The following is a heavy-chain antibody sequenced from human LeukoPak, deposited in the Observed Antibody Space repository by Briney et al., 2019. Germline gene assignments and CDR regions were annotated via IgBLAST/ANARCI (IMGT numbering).Heavy chain of an antibody. D-gene: IGHD6-19*01. J-gene: IGHJ5*02. Sequence: GGSLRLSCVVSGFSFSSYEMNWVRQAPGKGLEWVSYITGNSDTRYYADSVKGRFTISRDNAKNSLYLQMSGVRPEDTAVYYCAKGPGARGRFIWFDPWGQGTLVTVSS. CDR2: ITGNSDTR. CDR3: AKGPGARGRFIWFDP. CDR1: GFSFSSYE. V-gene: IGHV3-48*03.